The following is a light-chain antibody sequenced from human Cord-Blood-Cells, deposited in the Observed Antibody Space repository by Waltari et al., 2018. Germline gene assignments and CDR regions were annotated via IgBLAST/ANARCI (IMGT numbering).Light chain of an antibody. CDR2: AAS. Sequence: DIQMNQYPSSLSAPVGYRVTITCRALQSISSYLNWYQQNPATAHKLLIYAASSLQSGVPSRFSVSGSGTEFTLIISSLQPEDFATYYSQQGDSTPPGLTFGPGTKVDI. CDR3: QQGDSTPPGLT. J-gene: IGKJ3*01. V-gene: IGKV1-39*01. CDR1: QSISSY.